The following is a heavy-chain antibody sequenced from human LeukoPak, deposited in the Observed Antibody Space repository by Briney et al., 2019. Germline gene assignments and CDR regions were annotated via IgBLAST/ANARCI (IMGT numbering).Heavy chain of an antibody. CDR1: GYTFTGYY. V-gene: IGHV1-2*02. CDR2: INPNSGGT. J-gene: IGHJ5*02. Sequence: ASVKVSCTASGYTFTGYYMHWVRQAPGQGLEWMGWINPNSGGTNYAQKFQGRVTMTRDTSISTAYMELSRLRSYDTAVYYCARGTPGITVVRGASYRNWFDPWGQGTLVTVSS. CDR3: ARGTPGITVVRGASYRNWFDP. D-gene: IGHD3-10*01.